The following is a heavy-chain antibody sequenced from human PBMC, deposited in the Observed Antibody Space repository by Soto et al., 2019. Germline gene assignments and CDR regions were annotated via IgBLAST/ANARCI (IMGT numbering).Heavy chain of an antibody. CDR3: ARTTYYYATKAHDAFDI. CDR1: GYTFTSYG. V-gene: IGHV1-69*04. J-gene: IGHJ3*02. Sequence: SVKVSCKASGYTFTSYGISWVRQAPGQGLEWMGRIIPILGIANYAQKFQGRVTITADKSTSTAYMELSSLRSEDTAVYYCARTTYYYATKAHDAFDIWGQGTMVTVSS. CDR2: IIPILGIA. D-gene: IGHD3-10*01.